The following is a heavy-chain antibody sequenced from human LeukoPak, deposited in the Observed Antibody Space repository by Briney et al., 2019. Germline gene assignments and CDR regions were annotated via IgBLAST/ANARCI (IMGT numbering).Heavy chain of an antibody. J-gene: IGHJ4*02. CDR3: AKSSAGSVLAATPSDS. V-gene: IGHV3-30*18. CDR2: ISYDGSKK. CDR1: GFIFRSFG. D-gene: IGHD2-15*01. Sequence: PGRSLRLSCVASGFIFRSFGMHWVRQAPGKGLEWVAVISYDGSKKYYADPVKGRFTISRDNSKNTLYLQMDSLRADDTAMYYCAKSSAGSVLAATPSDSWGQGTLVTVSS.